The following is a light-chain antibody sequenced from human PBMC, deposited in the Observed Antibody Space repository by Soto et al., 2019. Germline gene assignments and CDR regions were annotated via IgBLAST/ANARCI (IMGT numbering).Light chain of an antibody. CDR3: QQRSNWPPTWT. CDR2: GAS. J-gene: IGKJ1*01. CDR1: QSVTDNY. Sequence: EIVLTQSPATLSLSPGERATLSCRASQSVTDNYLAWYQQKPGQAPRLVISGASSRTSGIPDRFSGSGSGTDFTLTISRLEPEDFAVYYCQQRSNWPPTWTFGQGTKVDIK. V-gene: IGKV3D-20*02.